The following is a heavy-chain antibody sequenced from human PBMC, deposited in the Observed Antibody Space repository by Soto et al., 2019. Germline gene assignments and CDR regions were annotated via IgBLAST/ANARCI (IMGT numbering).Heavy chain of an antibody. CDR3: ARGLFRYYGSGSRGSWFDP. CDR1: GGSFSGYY. D-gene: IGHD3-10*01. Sequence: QGQLQQWGAGLLKPSETLSLTCAVYGGSFSGYYWSWIRQPPGKGLEWIGEINHSGSTNYNPSLKSRVTISVDTSKNHFSLKLSSVTAADTAVYYCARGLFRYYGSGSRGSWFDPWGQGTLVTVSS. V-gene: IGHV4-34*01. CDR2: INHSGST. J-gene: IGHJ5*02.